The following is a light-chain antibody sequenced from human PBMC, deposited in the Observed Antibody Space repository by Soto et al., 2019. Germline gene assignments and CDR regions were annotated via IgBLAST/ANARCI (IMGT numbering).Light chain of an antibody. J-gene: IGKJ3*01. CDR3: HQYNYWPPGT. CDR1: QSVNLN. Sequence: EIMMTQSPGTLSVSPGEGATLSCTASQSVNLNLAWYQQKPGQPPRLLLYDASTRATGVPVRFRGSGSGTEVTITISSLQSEDSSVVYCHQYNYWPPGTFGPGTKVEIK. V-gene: IGKV3-15*01. CDR2: DAS.